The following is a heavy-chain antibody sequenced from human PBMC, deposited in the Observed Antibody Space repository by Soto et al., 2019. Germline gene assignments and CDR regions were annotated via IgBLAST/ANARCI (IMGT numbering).Heavy chain of an antibody. D-gene: IGHD1-1*01. J-gene: IGHJ3*02. CDR1: GGFVSSGTYY. V-gene: IGHV4-34*01. Sequence: QVQLQQWGAGLLKPSETLSLTCAVYGGFVSSGTYYWSWIRQPPGKGLEWIGEMSHSGGTHFNPSLKSRVTISVATSTNQFSRKMSSVTAADTALYYCARVERGTATTVVDAFDIWGPGTMVTVSS. CDR2: MSHSGGT. CDR3: ARVERGTATTVVDAFDI.